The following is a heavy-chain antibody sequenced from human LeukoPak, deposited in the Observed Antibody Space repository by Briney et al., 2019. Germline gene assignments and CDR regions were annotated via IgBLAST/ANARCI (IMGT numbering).Heavy chain of an antibody. CDR3: ARFLRNDYVWGGYRYRGYFDY. Sequence: ASVKVSCKASGGTFSSYAISWVRQAPGQGLEWMGGIIPIFGTANYAQKFQGRVTITADESTSTAYMELSSLRSEDMAVYYCARFLRNDYVWGGYRYRGYFDYWGQGTLVTVSS. CDR1: GGTFSSYA. J-gene: IGHJ4*02. D-gene: IGHD3-16*02. CDR2: IIPIFGTA. V-gene: IGHV1-69*13.